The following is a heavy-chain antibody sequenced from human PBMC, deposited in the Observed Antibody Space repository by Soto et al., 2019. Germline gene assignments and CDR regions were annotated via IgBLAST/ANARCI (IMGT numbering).Heavy chain of an antibody. Sequence: GESLKISCKGSGYSFTSYWISWVRQMPGKGLEWMGRIDPSDSYTNYSPSFQGHVTISADKSISTAYLQWSSLKASDTAMYYCARQPTAARSYLNYYYYGMDVWGQGTTVTVSS. CDR2: IDPSDSYT. CDR3: ARQPTAARSYLNYYYYGMDV. CDR1: GYSFTSYW. V-gene: IGHV5-10-1*01. D-gene: IGHD6-13*01. J-gene: IGHJ6*02.